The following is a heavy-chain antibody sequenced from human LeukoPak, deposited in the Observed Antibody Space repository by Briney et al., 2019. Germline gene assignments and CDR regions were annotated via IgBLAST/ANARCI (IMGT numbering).Heavy chain of an antibody. V-gene: IGHV3-53*01. J-gene: IGHJ4*02. Sequence: GSLGLSCAASGFPVSSNYMSWVRPAPGKGLEGVSVIYSGGSTYYADSVKGRFTISRDNSKNTLYLQMNSLRAEDTAVYYCARGFASSGWYTPFDYWGQGTLVTVSS. CDR2: IYSGGST. CDR3: ARGFASSGWYTPFDY. D-gene: IGHD6-19*01. CDR1: GFPVSSNY.